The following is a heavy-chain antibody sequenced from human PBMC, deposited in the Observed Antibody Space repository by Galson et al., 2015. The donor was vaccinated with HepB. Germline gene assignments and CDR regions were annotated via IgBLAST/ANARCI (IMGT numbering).Heavy chain of an antibody. CDR3: AKDWDTAMVTGY. CDR1: GFTFSSYA. Sequence: SLRLSCAASGFTFSSYAMHWVRQAPGKGLEWVAVISYDGSNKYYADSVKGRFTISRDNSKNTLYLQMNSLRAEDTAVYYCAKDWDTAMVTGYWGQGTLVTVSS. J-gene: IGHJ4*02. D-gene: IGHD5-18*01. V-gene: IGHV3-30-3*01. CDR2: ISYDGSNK.